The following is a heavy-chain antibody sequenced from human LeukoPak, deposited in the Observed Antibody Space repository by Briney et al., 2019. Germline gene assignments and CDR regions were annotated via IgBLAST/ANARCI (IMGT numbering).Heavy chain of an antibody. CDR1: GGTFSSYA. V-gene: IGHV1-69*06. J-gene: IGHJ4*02. Sequence: SVKVSCKASGGTFSSYAISWVRQAPGQGLEWMGGIIPIFGTANYAQKFQGRVTITADKSTSTAYMELSSLRAEDTAVYYCARDPVAGTGRGVLDYWGQGTLVTVSS. CDR3: ARDPVAGTGRGVLDY. CDR2: IIPIFGTA. D-gene: IGHD6-19*01.